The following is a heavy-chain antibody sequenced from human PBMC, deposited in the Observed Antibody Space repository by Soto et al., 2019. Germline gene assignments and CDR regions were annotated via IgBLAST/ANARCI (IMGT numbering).Heavy chain of an antibody. CDR1: GFTFSSYA. J-gene: IGHJ4*02. D-gene: IGHD2-15*01. V-gene: IGHV3-33*01. CDR2: IWYDGSNK. CDR3: ARGWPGRGGYVDY. Sequence: GGTLRLSCAASGFTFSSYAMHGCRRVPAKGLEWVAVIWYDGSNKYYADSVKGRFTISRDNSKNTLYLQMNSLRAEDTAVYYCARGWPGRGGYVDYWGQGTLVTVSS.